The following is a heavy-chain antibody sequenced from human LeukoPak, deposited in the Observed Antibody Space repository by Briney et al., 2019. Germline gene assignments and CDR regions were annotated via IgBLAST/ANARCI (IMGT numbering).Heavy chain of an antibody. CDR3: AKDGYCSSTNCYPAPY. CDR2: INSDGSST. D-gene: IGHD2-2*01. CDR1: GFTFSSYW. Sequence: GGSLRPSCAASGFTFSSYWMHWVRQAPGKGLVWVSRINSDGSSTSYADSVKGRFTISRDNSKNTLYLQMNSLRAEDTAVYYCAKDGYCSSTNCYPAPYWGQGTLVTVSS. J-gene: IGHJ4*02. V-gene: IGHV3-74*01.